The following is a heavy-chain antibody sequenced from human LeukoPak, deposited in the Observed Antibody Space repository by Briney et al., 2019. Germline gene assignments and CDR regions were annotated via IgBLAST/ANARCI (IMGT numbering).Heavy chain of an antibody. CDR1: GGTFSSYT. D-gene: IGHD4-17*01. CDR3: ARLGSLFSSYGDYEGFDY. CDR2: IIPILGIA. V-gene: IGHV1-69*02. J-gene: IGHJ4*02. Sequence: GASVKVSCKASGGTFSSYTISWVRQAPGQGLEWMGRIIPILGIANYAQKFQGRVTITADKYTSTAYMELSSLRSEDTAVYYCARLGSLFSSYGDYEGFDYWGQGTLVTVSS.